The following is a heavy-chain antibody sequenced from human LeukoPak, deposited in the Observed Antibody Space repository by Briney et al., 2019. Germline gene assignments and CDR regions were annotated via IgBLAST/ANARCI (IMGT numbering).Heavy chain of an antibody. CDR1: GFTVSSNY. J-gene: IGHJ4*02. CDR2: ISYSSSTI. V-gene: IGHV3-48*02. D-gene: IGHD4-23*01. Sequence: GGSLRLSCAVSGFTVSSNYMSWVRQAPGKGLEWLSYISYSSSTIYYADSVKGRFTISRDDAKNSLHLQMDSLRDDDTAVYYCARDRTGGYGGNIDYWGQGTLVTVSS. CDR3: ARDRTGGYGGNIDY.